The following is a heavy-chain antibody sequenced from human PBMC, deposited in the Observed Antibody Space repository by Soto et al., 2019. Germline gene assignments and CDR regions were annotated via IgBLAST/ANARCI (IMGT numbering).Heavy chain of an antibody. D-gene: IGHD6-19*01. V-gene: IGHV3-7*01. J-gene: IGHJ4*02. CDR1: GFTFSSYW. CDR3: ARVSRIAVAVTYFDY. Sequence: QPGGSLRLSCAASGFTFSSYWMSWVRQAPGKGLEWVANIKQDGSEKYYVDSVKGRFTISRDNAKNSLYLQMNSLRAEDTAVYYCARVSRIAVAVTYFDYWGQGTLVTVSS. CDR2: IKQDGSEK.